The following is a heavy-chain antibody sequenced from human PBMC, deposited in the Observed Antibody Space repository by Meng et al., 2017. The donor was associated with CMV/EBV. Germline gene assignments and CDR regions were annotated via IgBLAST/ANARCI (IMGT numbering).Heavy chain of an antibody. CDR1: GFTFSSYG. D-gene: IGHD1-14*01. Sequence: SGFTFSSYGMQWVRQAPGKGLEWVAVISYDGSNKYYADSVKGRFTISRDNSKDTLSLELNSLRVEDTAVYYCVKDKSVRGTDSFDVWGQGTMVTVSS. CDR2: ISYDGSNK. J-gene: IGHJ3*01. V-gene: IGHV3-30-3*01. CDR3: VKDKSVRGTDSFDV.